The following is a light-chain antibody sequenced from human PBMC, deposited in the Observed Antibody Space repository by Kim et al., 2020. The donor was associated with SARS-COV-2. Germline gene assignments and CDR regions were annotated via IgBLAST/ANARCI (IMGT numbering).Light chain of an antibody. CDR1: QNVLYSSNNKNY. V-gene: IGKV4-1*01. Sequence: ATINCKSSQNVLYSSNNKNYLAWYQQKPGQPPKLLIYWASTRESGVPDRFSGSGSGTDFTLTISSLQAEDVAVYYCQQYYSIPPTFGQGTKVDIK. J-gene: IGKJ1*01. CDR2: WAS. CDR3: QQYYSIPPT.